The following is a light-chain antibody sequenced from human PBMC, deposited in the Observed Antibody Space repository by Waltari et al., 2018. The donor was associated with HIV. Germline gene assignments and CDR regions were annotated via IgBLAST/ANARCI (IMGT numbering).Light chain of an antibody. CDR1: QSVSSTY. CDR2: GTS. Sequence: EIVLTQSPGTPSLSPGERATLSCRASQSVSSTYLAWYQQKPGQAPRLLIYGTSSRATGIPDRFSGSGSGTDFTLTISRLQPEDFAVYYCHQYGSSSITFGQGTRLDI. V-gene: IGKV3-20*01. J-gene: IGKJ5*01. CDR3: HQYGSSSIT.